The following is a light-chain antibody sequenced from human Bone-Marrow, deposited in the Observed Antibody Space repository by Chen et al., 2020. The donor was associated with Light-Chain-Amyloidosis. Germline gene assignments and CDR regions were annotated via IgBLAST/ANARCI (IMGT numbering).Light chain of an antibody. CDR1: KLGDKY. V-gene: IGLV3-1*01. J-gene: IGLJ2*01. Sequence: SSELTQPPSVSVSPGQTANITCSGDKLGDKYVCWYQQKPGQSPVVVIYQDTKRPSGIPERFSGSKSGSTATLTIRGTQTMDEADYYCQAWDSSTVVFGGGTRLTVL. CDR3: QAWDSSTVV. CDR2: QDT.